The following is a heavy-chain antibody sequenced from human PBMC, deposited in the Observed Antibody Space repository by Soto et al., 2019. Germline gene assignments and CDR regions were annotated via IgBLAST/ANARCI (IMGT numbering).Heavy chain of an antibody. Sequence: EVQLVESGGGLVKPGESLRLSCAASGFTFSTYSMAWVRQAPGKGLEWVSSISGDSVFKYYADALTGRFTISRDNAQHSLYLQMNSLRDEDTAVYYCARDRVGGNDWFDPWGQGTLVIVSS. CDR1: GFTFSTYS. CDR3: ARDRVGGNDWFDP. V-gene: IGHV3-21*01. D-gene: IGHD1-26*01. CDR2: ISGDSVFK. J-gene: IGHJ5*02.